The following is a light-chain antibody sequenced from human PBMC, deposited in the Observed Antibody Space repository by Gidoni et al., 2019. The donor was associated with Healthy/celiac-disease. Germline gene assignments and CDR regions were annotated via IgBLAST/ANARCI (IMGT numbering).Light chain of an antibody. CDR2: LGS. CDR1: QSLLHSNGYNY. CDR3: MQALQTPYT. Sequence: DIVITQSPLSLPVTPGEPASISCRSSQSLLHSNGYNYLDWYLQKPGQSPQLLIYLGSNRASGVPDRFSGSGSGTDFTLKISRVEAEDVGVYYCMQALQTPYTFGPGTKVEIK. V-gene: IGKV2-28*01. J-gene: IGKJ3*01.